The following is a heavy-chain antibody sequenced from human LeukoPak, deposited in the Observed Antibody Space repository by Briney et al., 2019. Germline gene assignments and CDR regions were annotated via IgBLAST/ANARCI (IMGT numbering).Heavy chain of an antibody. Sequence: GGSLRLSCTASGFTFNEYAMSWFRQAPGKGLEWVAVTVGGGDGTYYADSVKGRFTISRDNSNNTLYLQMNSLRAEDTAVYYCAKLTTSWGQGTLVTVSS. V-gene: IGHV3-23*01. CDR3: AKLTTS. CDR2: TVGGGDGT. J-gene: IGHJ4*02. D-gene: IGHD4-11*01. CDR1: GFTFNEYA.